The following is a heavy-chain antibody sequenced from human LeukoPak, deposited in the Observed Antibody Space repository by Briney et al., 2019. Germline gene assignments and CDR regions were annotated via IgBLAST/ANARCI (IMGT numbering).Heavy chain of an antibody. CDR2: IKTDGSRT. CDR3: ARDAQRGFDYSNSLKY. V-gene: IGHV3-74*01. Sequence: PGESLRLSCVASGFTFSGYWMHWVRQAPGKGLVWVSQIKTDGSRTDYADSVKGRFTISRDNSQNTLFLQMNSLRAEDTAMYYCARDAQRGFDYSNSLKYWGHGTLVTVSS. CDR1: GFTFSGYW. D-gene: IGHD4-11*01. J-gene: IGHJ4*01.